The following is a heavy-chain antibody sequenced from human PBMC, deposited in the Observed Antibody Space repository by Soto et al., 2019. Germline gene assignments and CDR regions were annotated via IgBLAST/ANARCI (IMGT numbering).Heavy chain of an antibody. J-gene: IGHJ6*02. V-gene: IGHV3-30-3*01. Sequence: QVQLVESGGGVVQPGSSLRLSCAASGFTFSSYAMHWVRQAPGKGLEWVAVISYDGSNKYYADSVKGRFTIARDNSKNNLYLKMNTLRADDTAVYYCARDLIHDYDTLTLIYYYYYGMDVWGRGTTVTVSS. D-gene: IGHD3-9*01. CDR2: ISYDGSNK. CDR3: ARDLIHDYDTLTLIYYYYYGMDV. CDR1: GFTFSSYA.